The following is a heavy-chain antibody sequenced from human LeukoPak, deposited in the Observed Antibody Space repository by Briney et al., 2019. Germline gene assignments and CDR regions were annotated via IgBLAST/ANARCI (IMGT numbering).Heavy chain of an antibody. CDR2: IHPVDSDT. D-gene: IGHD3-10*01. CDR3: ARVSKYYYGSGSYRPHYFDY. CDR1: GYTFGTSW. J-gene: IGHJ4*02. Sequence: GESLKISCKASGYTFGTSWIAWVRQMPGKGLELMGVIHPVDSDTRYSPSFEGQVTISTDRSVNTAFLHWSSLKASDTAMYYCARVSKYYYGSGSYRPHYFDYWGQGTLVTVSS. V-gene: IGHV5-51*01.